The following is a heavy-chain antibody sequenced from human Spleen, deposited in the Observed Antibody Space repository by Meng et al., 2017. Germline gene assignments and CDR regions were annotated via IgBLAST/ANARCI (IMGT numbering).Heavy chain of an antibody. CDR2: INHSGST. J-gene: IGHJ2*01. CDR3: VFDSSGDWYIDL. Sequence: FHLQQWGPGLLKLSEPLALTCAVYGGSFSGYYWSWIRQPPGKGLEWIGEINHSGSTNYNPSLKSRVTISVDTSKNQFSLKLSSVTAADTAVYYCVFDSSGDWYIDLWGRGTLVTVSS. CDR1: GGSFSGYY. D-gene: IGHD3-22*01. V-gene: IGHV4-34*01.